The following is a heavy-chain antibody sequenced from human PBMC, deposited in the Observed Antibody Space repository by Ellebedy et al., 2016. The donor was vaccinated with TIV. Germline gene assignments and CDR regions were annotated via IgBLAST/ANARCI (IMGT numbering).Heavy chain of an antibody. CDR2: IYYSGST. Sequence: SETLSLXXTVSGGSISSYYWSWIRQPPGKGLEWIGYIYYSGSTNYNPSFKSRVTISVDTSKNQFSLKLSSVTAADTAVYYCARGGTVAGTEWFDPWGQGTLVTVSS. D-gene: IGHD6-19*01. V-gene: IGHV4-59*01. J-gene: IGHJ5*02. CDR1: GGSISSYY. CDR3: ARGGTVAGTEWFDP.